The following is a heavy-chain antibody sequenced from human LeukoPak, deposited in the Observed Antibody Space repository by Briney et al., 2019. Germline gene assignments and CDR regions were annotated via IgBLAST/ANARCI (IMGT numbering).Heavy chain of an antibody. Sequence: GGSLRLSCAASGFTFSSYWMSWVRQAPGKGLEWVANIKQDGSEKYYVDSVKGRFTISRDNAKNSLYLQMNSLRAEDTAVYYCATDLTTVTTLDWYFDLWGRGTLVTVSS. CDR2: IKQDGSEK. D-gene: IGHD4-17*01. J-gene: IGHJ2*01. CDR3: ATDLTTVTTLDWYFDL. V-gene: IGHV3-7*01. CDR1: GFTFSSYW.